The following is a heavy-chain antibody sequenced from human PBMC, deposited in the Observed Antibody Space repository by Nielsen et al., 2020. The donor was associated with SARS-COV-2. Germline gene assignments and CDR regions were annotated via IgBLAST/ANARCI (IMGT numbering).Heavy chain of an antibody. CDR2: IKQDGSEK. V-gene: IGHV3-7*05. Sequence: GESLKISCAASGFTFSSYWMSWVRQAPGKGLEWVANIKQDGSEKYYVDSVKGRFTISRDNAKNSLYLQMNSLRAEDTALYYCAKEAHGMDVWGQGTTVTVSS. J-gene: IGHJ6*02. CDR3: AKEAHGMDV. CDR1: GFTFSSYW.